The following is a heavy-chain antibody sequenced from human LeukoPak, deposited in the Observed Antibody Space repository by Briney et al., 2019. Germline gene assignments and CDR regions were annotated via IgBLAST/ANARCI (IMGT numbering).Heavy chain of an antibody. Sequence: ASVKVSCKASGYTFTSYYMHWVRHAPGQGLEWMGIINPSGSSTSYAQKFQGRVTMTRDTSTSTVYMELSSLRSEDTAVYYCARDTYYYDSSGYYGDPHDAFDIWGQGTMVTVSS. CDR1: GYTFTSYY. CDR2: INPSGSST. J-gene: IGHJ3*02. D-gene: IGHD3-22*01. V-gene: IGHV1-46*01. CDR3: ARDTYYYDSSGYYGDPHDAFDI.